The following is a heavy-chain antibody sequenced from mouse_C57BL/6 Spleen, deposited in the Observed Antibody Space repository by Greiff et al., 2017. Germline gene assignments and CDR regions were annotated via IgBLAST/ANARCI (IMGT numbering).Heavy chain of an antibody. D-gene: IGHD1-1*01. CDR1: GYSFTGYY. V-gene: IGHV1-42*01. CDR2: INPSTGGT. Sequence: EVQLQQSGPELVKPGASVKISCKASGYSFTGYYMNWVKQSPEKSLEWIGEINPSTGGTTYNQKFKAKATLTVDKSSSTAYMQLKSLTSEDSAVYYCARLVTTVVASYYCDYWGQGTTLTVSS. J-gene: IGHJ2*01. CDR3: ARLVTTVVASYYCDY.